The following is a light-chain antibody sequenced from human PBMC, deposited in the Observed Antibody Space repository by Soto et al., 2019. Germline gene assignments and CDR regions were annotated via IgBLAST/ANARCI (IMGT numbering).Light chain of an antibody. CDR2: KAS. CDR3: QHYNSYSDA. J-gene: IGKJ1*01. Sequence: DIPMTQSPSTLSGSVGDRVTITCRASPTISSWLAWYQQKPGKAPKLLIYKASTLKSGVPSRFSGSGSGTEFTLTISSLQPDDFATYYCQHYNSYSDAFGQGTKVELK. V-gene: IGKV1-5*03. CDR1: PTISSW.